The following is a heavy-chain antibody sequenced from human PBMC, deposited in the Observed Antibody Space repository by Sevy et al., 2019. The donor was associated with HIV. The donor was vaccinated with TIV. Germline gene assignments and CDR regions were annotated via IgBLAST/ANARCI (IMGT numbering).Heavy chain of an antibody. Sequence: SETLSLTCTVSGGSISSSGYYWGWIRQPPGMGLEWLGSIYYSGSTYYNPSLKSRVTISVDTSKNQFSLKMNSVTAADTPVYYCARHPYGDYVGYFDPWGQGTLVTVSS. V-gene: IGHV4-39*01. CDR2: IYYSGST. CDR1: GGSISSSGYY. D-gene: IGHD4-17*01. J-gene: IGHJ5*02. CDR3: ARHPYGDYVGYFDP.